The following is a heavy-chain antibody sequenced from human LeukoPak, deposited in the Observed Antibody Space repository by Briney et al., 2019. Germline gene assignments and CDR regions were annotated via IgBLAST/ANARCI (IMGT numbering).Heavy chain of an antibody. V-gene: IGHV3-74*01. CDR2: ISSDGSIT. D-gene: IGHD3-10*01. CDR1: GFTFSVYW. J-gene: IGHJ4*02. Sequence: GGSLRLSCVTSGFTFSVYWMHWVRQVPGKGLMGVSRISSDGSITTYADSVKGRFTISRDIARNTLYLQMNSLTADDTAVYYCARSGYYNGHDYWGQGTLVTVSS. CDR3: ARSGYYNGHDY.